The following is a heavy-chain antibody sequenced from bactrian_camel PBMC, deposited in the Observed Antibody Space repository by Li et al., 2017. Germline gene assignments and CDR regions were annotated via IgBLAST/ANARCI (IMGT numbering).Heavy chain of an antibody. Sequence: HVQLVESGGGLVQAGGSLTLSCTASGHTYSTNCLEWFRQAPGTKREGVAAMTTDGDHTYVADSVKGRFSISQGNARNVVQLRMKTLKPEDTAMYYCAAAEDCLPVELGAGFGDEWRYWGQGTQVTVS. J-gene: IGHJ4*01. CDR2: MTTDGDHT. V-gene: IGHV3S1*01. CDR1: GHTYSTNC. D-gene: IGHD5*01. CDR3: AAAEDCLPVELGAGFGDEWRY.